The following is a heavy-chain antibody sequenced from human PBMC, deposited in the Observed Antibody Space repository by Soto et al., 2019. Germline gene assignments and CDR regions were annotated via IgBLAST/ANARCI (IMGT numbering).Heavy chain of an antibody. CDR2: ISAYNGNT. CDR1: GYTFTSYG. Sequence: GASVKVSCKASGYTFTSYGISWVRQAPGQGLEWMGWISAYNGNTNYAQKLQGRVTMTTDTSTSTAYMELRSLRSDDTAVYYCARQSRPGARDGGTFQHWGQGTLVTVSS. V-gene: IGHV1-18*01. CDR3: ARQSRPGARDGGTFQH. J-gene: IGHJ1*01.